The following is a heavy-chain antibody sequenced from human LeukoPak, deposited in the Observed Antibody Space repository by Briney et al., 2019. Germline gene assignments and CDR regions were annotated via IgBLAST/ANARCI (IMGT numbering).Heavy chain of an antibody. V-gene: IGHV1-69*13. CDR2: IIPIFGTA. J-gene: IGHJ4*02. CDR1: GGTFSSYA. D-gene: IGHD3-3*01. CDR3: ARAEAGADYDFWSGYTFDY. Sequence: SVKVSCKASGGTFSSYAISWVRQAPGQGLEWMGGIIPIFGTANYAQKFQGRVTITADESTSTAYMELSSLRSEDTAVYYCARAEAGADYDFWSGYTFDYWGQGTLVTVSS.